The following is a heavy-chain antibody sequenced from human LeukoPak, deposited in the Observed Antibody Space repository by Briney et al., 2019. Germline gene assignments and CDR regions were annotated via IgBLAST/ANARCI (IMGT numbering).Heavy chain of an antibody. CDR2: VYYSGST. CDR3: ARGLGLNWFDP. D-gene: IGHD3-16*01. V-gene: IGHV4-59*01. CDR1: GGALRSYY. Sequence: SETLSLTCTVSGGALRSYYWSWIRQSPGKGLEWIGYVYYSGSTNYSPALKSRVTISVDTSKSQFSLRLNSMTTADTAVYYCARGLGLNWFDPWGQGTLVIVSS. J-gene: IGHJ5*02.